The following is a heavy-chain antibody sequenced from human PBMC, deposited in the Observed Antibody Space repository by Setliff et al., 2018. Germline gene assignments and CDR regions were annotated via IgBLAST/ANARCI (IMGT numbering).Heavy chain of an antibody. D-gene: IGHD6-25*01. J-gene: IGHJ4*02. V-gene: IGHV3-48*04. CDR2: LNNDGTTI. CDR1: GFTFSTYG. CDR3: VRDTTSGWMLTN. Sequence: GGSLRLSCAASGFTFSTYGLNWVRQAPGKGLEWISYLNNDGTTIYYADSVRGRFTISRDNARDSLYLQMNSLRAEDTAVYYCVRDTTSGWMLTNWGQGTRGTVSS.